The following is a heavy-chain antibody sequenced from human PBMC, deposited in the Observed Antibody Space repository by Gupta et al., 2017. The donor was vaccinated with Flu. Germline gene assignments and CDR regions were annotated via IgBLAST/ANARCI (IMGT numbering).Heavy chain of an antibody. CDR1: GFTFGDYA. CDR2: IRSKAYGGTT. V-gene: IGHV3-49*04. D-gene: IGHD5-18*01. Sequence: EVQLVESGGGLVQPGRSLRLSCTASGFTFGDYAMSWVRRAPGKGLEWVGFIRSKAYGGTTEYAASMKGRFTISRDDSKSIAYLQMNSLKTEDTAVYYCTREEGIQLWFGSTLDYWGQGTLVTVSS. J-gene: IGHJ4*02. CDR3: TREEGIQLWFGSTLDY.